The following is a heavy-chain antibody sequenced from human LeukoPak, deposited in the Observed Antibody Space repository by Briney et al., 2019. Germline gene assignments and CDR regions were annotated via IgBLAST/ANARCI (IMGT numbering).Heavy chain of an antibody. J-gene: IGHJ4*02. CDR2: ISGSGAST. CDR1: GFTFSKYT. D-gene: IGHD2-8*01. CDR3: AKGGVSYTYYFDC. Sequence: SGGSLRLSCVASGFTFSKYTMSWVRQAPGKGLEWVSGISGSGASTYSADFVKGRFTISRDTSKNTLYLQLNSLRAEDTAVYYCAKGGVSYTYYFDCWGQGTLVTVSS. V-gene: IGHV3-23*01.